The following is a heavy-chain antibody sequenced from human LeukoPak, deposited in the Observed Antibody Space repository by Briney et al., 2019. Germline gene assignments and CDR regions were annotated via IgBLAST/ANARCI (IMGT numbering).Heavy chain of an antibody. CDR3: SRAYSTGWLGINDY. CDR2: IRNKANGGTA. J-gene: IGHJ4*02. CDR1: GFTFRSYE. V-gene: IGHV3-49*04. Sequence: GGSLRLSCAASGFTFRSYEMNWVRQAPGKGLEWVGFIRNKANGGTADYAASVKGRFTISRDDSKTIAYLQMNSLKTEDTAVYYCSRAYSTGWLGINDYWGQGALVTVSS. D-gene: IGHD6-19*01.